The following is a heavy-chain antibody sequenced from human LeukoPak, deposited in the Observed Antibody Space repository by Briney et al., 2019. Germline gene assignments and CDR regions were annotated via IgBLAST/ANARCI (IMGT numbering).Heavy chain of an antibody. CDR2: INPNSGGT. Sequence: ASVKVSCKASGYTFTGYYMHWVRQAPGQGLEWMGWINPNSGGTNYAQKFQSRVTMTRDTSISTAYMELSRLRSDDTAVYYCALSLVVPAAQPSPYYYYYYMDVWGKGTTVTVSS. J-gene: IGHJ6*03. V-gene: IGHV1-2*02. D-gene: IGHD2-2*01. CDR1: GYTFTGYY. CDR3: ALSLVVPAAQPSPYYYYYYMDV.